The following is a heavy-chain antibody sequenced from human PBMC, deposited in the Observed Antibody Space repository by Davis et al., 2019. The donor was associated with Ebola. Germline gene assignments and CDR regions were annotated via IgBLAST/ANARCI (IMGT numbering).Heavy chain of an antibody. CDR1: GFTFSRSG. D-gene: IGHD3-10*02. CDR2: ISSSSSTI. V-gene: IGHV3-48*01. J-gene: IGHJ4*02. Sequence: GESLKISCAASGFTFSRSGMHWVRQAPGKGLEWVSYISSSSSTIYYADPVKGRFSISRDNAKNSVYLQMNSLRAEDTAVDYCAGDSGIFGDYYFDSWGQGTLVTVSS. CDR3: AGDSGIFGDYYFDS.